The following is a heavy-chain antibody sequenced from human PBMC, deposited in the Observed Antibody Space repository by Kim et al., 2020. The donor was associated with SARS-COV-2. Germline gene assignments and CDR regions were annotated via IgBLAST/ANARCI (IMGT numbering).Heavy chain of an antibody. CDR3: ARDTPHLFSYYGMDV. Sequence: SETLSLTCTVSGGSTSSYYWSWIRQPPGKGLEWIGYIYYSGSTNYNPSLKSRVTISVDTSKNQFSLKLSSVTAADTAVYYCARDTPHLFSYYGMDVWGQGTTVTVSS. CDR1: GGSTSSYY. J-gene: IGHJ6*02. CDR2: IYYSGST. V-gene: IGHV4-59*13.